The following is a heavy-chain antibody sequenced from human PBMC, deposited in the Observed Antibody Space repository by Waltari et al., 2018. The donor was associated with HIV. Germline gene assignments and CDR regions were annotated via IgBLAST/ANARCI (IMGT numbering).Heavy chain of an antibody. CDR3: ARVVEAVAGPMGAFDI. Sequence: EVQLVESGGGLVQPGGSLRLSCAASGFTFSSYEMNWVRQAPGKGLEWVSYISSSGSTIYYADSVKGRFTISRDNAKNSLYLQMNSLRAEDTAVYYCARVVEAVAGPMGAFDIWGQGTMVTVSS. J-gene: IGHJ3*02. CDR2: ISSSGSTI. D-gene: IGHD6-19*01. CDR1: GFTFSSYE. V-gene: IGHV3-48*03.